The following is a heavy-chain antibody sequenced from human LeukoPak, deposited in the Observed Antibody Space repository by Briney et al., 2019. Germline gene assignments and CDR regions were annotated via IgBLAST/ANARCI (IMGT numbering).Heavy chain of an antibody. CDR1: GFTFYDYA. D-gene: IGHD6-19*01. J-gene: IGHJ3*01. CDR2: ISWSSGSI. CDR3: VKVAGTVAAGDAFDL. Sequence: GRSLRLSCSASGFTFYDYAMHWVRQAPGKGLEWVSGISWSSGSIGYADSVKGRFTGSRDNAKNSLDLQMNSLKPEDAALYYCVKVAGTVAAGDAFDLWGKGAMVTVSS. V-gene: IGHV3-9*01.